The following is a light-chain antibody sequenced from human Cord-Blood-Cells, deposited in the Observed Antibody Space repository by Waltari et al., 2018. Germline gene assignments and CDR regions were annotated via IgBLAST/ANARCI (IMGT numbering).Light chain of an antibody. Sequence: QSALTQPPSASGSPGQSVTISCTGTSSDVAGSNYVSWYQQHPGKAPKLMIYEISKRPSGLPDRFSGSKSGNTASLTVSGLQAEDEADYYCSSYAGSNNYVFGTGTKVTVL. J-gene: IGLJ1*01. CDR2: EIS. CDR3: SSYAGSNNYV. CDR1: SSDVAGSNY. V-gene: IGLV2-8*01.